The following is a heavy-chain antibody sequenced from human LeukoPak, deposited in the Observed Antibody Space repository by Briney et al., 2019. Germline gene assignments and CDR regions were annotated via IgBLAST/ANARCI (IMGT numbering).Heavy chain of an antibody. CDR2: IYYSGST. V-gene: IGHV4-59*01. Sequence: SETLSLTCTVSGGSISSYYWSWIRQPPGKGLEWIGYIYYSGSTNYNPSLKSRVTISVDTSKNQFSLKLSSVTAADTAVYYCAREGVVVAGWFDPWGQGTLVTVSS. CDR1: GGSISSYY. D-gene: IGHD2-15*01. CDR3: AREGVVVAGWFDP. J-gene: IGHJ5*02.